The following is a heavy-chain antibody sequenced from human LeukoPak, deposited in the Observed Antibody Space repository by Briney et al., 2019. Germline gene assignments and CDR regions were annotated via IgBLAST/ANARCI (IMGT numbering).Heavy chain of an antibody. J-gene: IGHJ3*02. Sequence: GGSLRLSCAASGFTFSNYAMSWVRQAPGKGLEWVSVVSGSGDTTYYADSVKGRFTISRDNSRNTLYLQMNSLRAEDTAVYYCAKYTSYYGSRREPFDIWGQGTMVSVSS. CDR1: GFTFSNYA. V-gene: IGHV3-23*01. CDR3: AKYTSYYGSRREPFDI. D-gene: IGHD3-10*01. CDR2: VSGSGDTT.